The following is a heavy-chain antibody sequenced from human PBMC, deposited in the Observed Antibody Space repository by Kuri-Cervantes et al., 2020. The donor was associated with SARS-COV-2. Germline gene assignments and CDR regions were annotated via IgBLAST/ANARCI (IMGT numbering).Heavy chain of an antibody. CDR1: GGSISSSSYY. J-gene: IGHJ2*01. Sequence: SETLSLTCTVSGGSISSSSYYWGWIRQPPGKGLERIGSIYYSGSTYYNPSLKSRVTISVDTSKNQFSLKLSSVTAADTAVYYCARQGGQLVLHWYFDLWGRGTLVTVSS. D-gene: IGHD6-6*01. V-gene: IGHV4-39*01. CDR2: IYYSGST. CDR3: ARQGGQLVLHWYFDL.